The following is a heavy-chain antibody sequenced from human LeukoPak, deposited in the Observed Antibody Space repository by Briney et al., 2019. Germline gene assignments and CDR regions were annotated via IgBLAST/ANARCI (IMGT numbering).Heavy chain of an antibody. Sequence: GGSLRLSCAASGFSISSHSMNWVRQAPGKGLEWVSSISSNSKSTYYADSVKGRFTISRDNAKNSLFLQMNRLRAEDTAVYYCAKSLAASVDWFDPWGQGTLVTVSS. V-gene: IGHV3-21*01. CDR1: GFSISSHS. CDR2: ISSNSKST. CDR3: AKSLAASVDWFDP. J-gene: IGHJ5*02. D-gene: IGHD6-6*01.